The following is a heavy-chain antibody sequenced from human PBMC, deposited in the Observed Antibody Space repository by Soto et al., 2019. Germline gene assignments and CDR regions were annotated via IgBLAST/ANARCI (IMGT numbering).Heavy chain of an antibody. CDR1: GYMFTGYD. V-gene: IGHV1-2*02. D-gene: IGHD3-10*01. J-gene: IGHJ6*02. Sequence: ASVKVSCKASGYMFTGYDMHWVRQAPGQGLEWMGWLNPNSGVTNYGQKFQGRVTMTRDLTISTAYMELSGLRSDDTAVYYCAREVTKVRGARVYGMDVWGQGTTVTVSS. CDR3: AREVTKVRGARVYGMDV. CDR2: LNPNSGVT.